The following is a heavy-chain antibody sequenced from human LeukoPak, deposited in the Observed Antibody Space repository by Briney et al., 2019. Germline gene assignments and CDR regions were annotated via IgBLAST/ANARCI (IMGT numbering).Heavy chain of an antibody. CDR1: GVTVGTNS. J-gene: IGHJ3*02. D-gene: IGHD3-22*01. Sequence: PGGSLRLSCAASGVTVGTNSMSWARQSPGKGLEWVSVIYSGGSTYNADSVNGRFTVSRDNSKNTLYLQMNSLRAEDTAVYYCARDLEDSSPFGAFDMWGQGTMVTVSS. V-gene: IGHV3-66*01. CDR3: ARDLEDSSPFGAFDM. CDR2: IYSGGST.